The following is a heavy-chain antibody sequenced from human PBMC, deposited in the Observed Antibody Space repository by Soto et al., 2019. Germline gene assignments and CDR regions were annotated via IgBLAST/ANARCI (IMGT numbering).Heavy chain of an antibody. CDR2: ISTSGSTV. CDR1: GFTFSIYE. CDR3: AREAVDDAFDI. V-gene: IGHV3-48*03. Sequence: PGGSLRLSCAASGFTFSIYEMNWVRQAPGKGLEWVSYISTSGSTVYNADSVQGRFTISRDNAKNSLYLQMNSLRAEDTAVYYCAREAVDDAFDIWGQGTRVTV. J-gene: IGHJ3*02. D-gene: IGHD6-25*01.